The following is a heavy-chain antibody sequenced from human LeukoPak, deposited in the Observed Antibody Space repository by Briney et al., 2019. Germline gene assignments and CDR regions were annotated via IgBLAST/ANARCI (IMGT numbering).Heavy chain of an antibody. CDR2: IYYSGST. D-gene: IGHD5-12*01. Sequence: SETLSLTCTVSGGSISSYYWSWIRQPPGKGLEWIGYIYYSGSTNYNPSLKSRVTMSVDTSKNQFSLKLSSVTAADTAVYYCARSRSGYDWDYWGQGTLVTVSS. CDR3: ARSRSGYDWDY. J-gene: IGHJ4*02. V-gene: IGHV4-59*01. CDR1: GGSISSYY.